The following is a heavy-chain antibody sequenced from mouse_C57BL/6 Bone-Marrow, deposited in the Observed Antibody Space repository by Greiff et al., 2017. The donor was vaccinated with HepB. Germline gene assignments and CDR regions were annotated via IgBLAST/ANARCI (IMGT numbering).Heavy chain of an antibody. CDR2: INPYNGGT. D-gene: IGHD1-1*01. J-gene: IGHJ3*01. CDR1: GYTFTDYY. V-gene: IGHV1-19*01. CDR3: ASNYYGSSPFAY. Sequence: EVQGVESGPVLVKPGASVKMSCKASGYTFTDYYMNWVKQSHGKSLEWIGVINPYNGGTSYNQKFKGKATLTVDKSSSTAYMELNSLTSEDSAVYYCASNYYGSSPFAYWGQGTLVTVSA.